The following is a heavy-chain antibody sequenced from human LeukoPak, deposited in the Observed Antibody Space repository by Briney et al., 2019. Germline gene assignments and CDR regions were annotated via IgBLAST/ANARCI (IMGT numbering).Heavy chain of an antibody. Sequence: GGSLRLSCAASGXTFSSYSMNWVRQAPGKGLESVSYIRSRSSTIYYGDSVKGRFTISRDNAKNSLYLQMNSLRDEDTALHYCARSSMTTVVSHDDYWGQGTLVTVSS. D-gene: IGHD4-23*01. CDR2: IRSRSSTI. J-gene: IGHJ4*02. CDR1: GXTFSSYS. CDR3: ARSSMTTVVSHDDY. V-gene: IGHV3-48*02.